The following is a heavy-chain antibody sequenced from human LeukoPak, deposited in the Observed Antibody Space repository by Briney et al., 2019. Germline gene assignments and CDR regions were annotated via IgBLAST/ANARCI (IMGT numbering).Heavy chain of an antibody. Sequence: ASVKVSCKASGYTFTSYGISWVRQAPGQGLEWMGWISAYNGNTNYAQKLQGRVTITRNTSISTAYMELSSLRSEDTAVYYCARVSSYGSGPFDPWGQGTLVTVSS. CDR2: ISAYNGNT. J-gene: IGHJ5*02. V-gene: IGHV1-18*01. D-gene: IGHD3-10*01. CDR1: GYTFTSYG. CDR3: ARVSSYGSGPFDP.